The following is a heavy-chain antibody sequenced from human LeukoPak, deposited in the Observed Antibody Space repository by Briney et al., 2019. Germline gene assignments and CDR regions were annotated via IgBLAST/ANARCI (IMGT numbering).Heavy chain of an antibody. J-gene: IGHJ4*02. Sequence: GGSLRLSCAASGFTFSNAWMSWVRQAPGKGLEWVGRIKSKTDGGTTDYAAPVKGRFTISRDDSKNTLYLQMNNLKTEDTAVYYCTTESPIVVVPAASGNGYWGQGILVTVSS. CDR3: TTESPIVVVPAASGNGY. D-gene: IGHD2-2*01. CDR2: IKSKTDGGTT. V-gene: IGHV3-15*01. CDR1: GFTFSNAW.